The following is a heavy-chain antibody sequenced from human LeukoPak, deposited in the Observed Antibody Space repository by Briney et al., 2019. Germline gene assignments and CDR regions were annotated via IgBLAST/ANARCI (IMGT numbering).Heavy chain of an antibody. V-gene: IGHV3-48*03. J-gene: IGHJ4*02. Sequence: PGGSLRLSRAASGFTFSSYEMNWVRQAPGKGLEWVSYISSSGSTIYYADSVKGRFTISRDNSKNTLYLQMNSLRAEDTAVYYCAKADFLAVAGSFDYWGQGTLVTVSS. D-gene: IGHD6-19*01. CDR3: AKADFLAVAGSFDY. CDR1: GFTFSSYE. CDR2: ISSSGSTI.